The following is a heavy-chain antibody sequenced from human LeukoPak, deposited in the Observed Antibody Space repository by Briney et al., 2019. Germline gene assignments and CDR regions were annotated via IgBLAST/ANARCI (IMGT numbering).Heavy chain of an antibody. Sequence: SVKVFCKASGGTFSSYAISWVRQAPGQGLEWMGGTIPIFGTANYAQKFQGRVTITADESTSTAYMELSSLRSEDTAVYYCARVGDSGYDVDYFDYWGQGTLVTVSS. D-gene: IGHD5-12*01. CDR3: ARVGDSGYDVDYFDY. CDR1: GGTFSSYA. V-gene: IGHV1-69*01. CDR2: TIPIFGTA. J-gene: IGHJ4*02.